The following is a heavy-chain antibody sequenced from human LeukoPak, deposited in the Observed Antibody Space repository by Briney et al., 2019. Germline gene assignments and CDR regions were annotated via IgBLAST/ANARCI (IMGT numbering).Heavy chain of an antibody. V-gene: IGHV3-66*01. J-gene: IGHJ3*02. D-gene: IGHD2-2*01. Sequence: TGGSLRLSCAASGLTVSTNYMSWVRHAPGQGLEWVSVIYSGGSTNYADSVKGKLTISRDNSKNTLYLQMNRLRAEDTAVYYCARTYHDAFDIWGQGTMVTVSS. CDR1: GLTVSTNY. CDR3: ARTYHDAFDI. CDR2: IYSGGST.